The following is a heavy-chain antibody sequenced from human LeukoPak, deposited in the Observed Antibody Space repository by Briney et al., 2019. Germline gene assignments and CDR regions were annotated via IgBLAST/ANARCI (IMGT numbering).Heavy chain of an antibody. CDR1: GFTFSSYS. CDR2: ISSTSSYR. CDR3: ARAGSPYDSGSYLSL. Sequence: GGSLRLSCAASGFTFSSYSLNWVRQAPGKGLEWVSSISSTSSYRYYADSVKGRFTISRDNAKNSLYLQMNSLRAEDTAVYYCARAGSPYDSGSYLSLWGQGTLVTVSS. J-gene: IGHJ4*02. D-gene: IGHD3-10*01. V-gene: IGHV3-21*01.